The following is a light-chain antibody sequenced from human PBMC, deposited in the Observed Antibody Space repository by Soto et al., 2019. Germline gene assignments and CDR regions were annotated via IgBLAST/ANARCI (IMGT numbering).Light chain of an antibody. CDR2: GAS. V-gene: IGKV3-20*01. CDR3: QQYGSSRWT. Sequence: EIVLTQSPGTLSLSPGERATLSCRASQSIGRNLAWYQQKPGQAPRLLIYGASSRATGIPDRFSGSGSGTDFTLTISRLEPEDFAVYYCQQYGSSRWTFGQGTKVDIK. J-gene: IGKJ1*01. CDR1: QSIGRN.